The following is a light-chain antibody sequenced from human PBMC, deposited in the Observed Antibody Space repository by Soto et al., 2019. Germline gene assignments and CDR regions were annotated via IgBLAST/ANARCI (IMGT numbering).Light chain of an antibody. J-gene: IGLJ3*02. CDR1: NRDVGSYNL. CDR2: EVR. CDR3: RSYPPSGTLV. Sequence: QSVLTQPASVSGSPGQSIPISCTGTNRDVGSYNLVSWYQQRPGEAPKLIISEVRNRPSGIAYRFTGSKSGNTASLTISGLQAEDEAYYYCRSYPPSGTLVLGGGTKLPVL. V-gene: IGLV2-14*01.